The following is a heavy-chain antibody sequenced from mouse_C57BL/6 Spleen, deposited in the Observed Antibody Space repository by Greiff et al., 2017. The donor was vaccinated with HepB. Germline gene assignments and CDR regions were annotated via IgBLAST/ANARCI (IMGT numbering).Heavy chain of an antibody. CDR1: GFTFSSYG. Sequence: EVKLVESGGDLVKPGGSLKLSCAASGFTFSSYGMSWVRQTPDKRLEWVATISSGGSYTYYPDSVKGRFTISRDNAKNTLYLQMSSLKSEDTAMYYCARYYYGSSSYAMDYWGQGTSVTVSS. V-gene: IGHV5-6*01. J-gene: IGHJ4*01. CDR3: ARYYYGSSSYAMDY. CDR2: ISSGGSYT. D-gene: IGHD1-1*01.